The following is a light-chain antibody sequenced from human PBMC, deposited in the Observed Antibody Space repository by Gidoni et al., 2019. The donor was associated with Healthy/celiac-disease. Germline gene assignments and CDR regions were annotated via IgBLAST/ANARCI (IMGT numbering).Light chain of an antibody. CDR2: GAS. Sequence: EIVLTQSPGTLSLSPGERATLSCRASQSVSSSYLALYQQKPGQAPRLLIYGASSRATGIPDRFSGSGSGTDFTLTISRLEPEDFAVYYCQQYGSSPPLTFGGGTKVELK. CDR1: QSVSSSY. J-gene: IGKJ4*01. V-gene: IGKV3-20*01. CDR3: QQYGSSPPLT.